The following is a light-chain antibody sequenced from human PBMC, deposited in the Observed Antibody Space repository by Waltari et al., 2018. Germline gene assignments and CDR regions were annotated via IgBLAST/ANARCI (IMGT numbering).Light chain of an antibody. V-gene: IGKV1-39*01. Sequence: DIQMTQSPASLSASVGARDPTTCRASQSISSYLNWYQQKPGKAPKLLIYAASSLQSGFPSRFSGSGSGTDFTLTISSLQPEDFATYYCQQSYSTPPITLGQGPRLEIK. CDR3: QQSYSTPPIT. CDR2: AAS. CDR1: QSISSY. J-gene: IGKJ5*01.